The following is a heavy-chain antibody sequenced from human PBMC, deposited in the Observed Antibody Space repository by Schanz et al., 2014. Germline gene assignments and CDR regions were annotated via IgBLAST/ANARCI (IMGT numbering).Heavy chain of an antibody. D-gene: IGHD3-9*01. J-gene: IGHJ4*02. CDR3: AKHVRSLTGNDY. CDR2: ISGSGGST. Sequence: EAQLVESGGGLVQPGGSLRLSCAASGFTFRNYGMSWVRQAPGQGLEWVSAISGSGGSTYYADSVKGRFTISRDNSKNTLYLQINNLRAEDTAVYYCAKHVRSLTGNDYWGQGTLVTVSS. V-gene: IGHV3-23*04. CDR1: GFTFRNYG.